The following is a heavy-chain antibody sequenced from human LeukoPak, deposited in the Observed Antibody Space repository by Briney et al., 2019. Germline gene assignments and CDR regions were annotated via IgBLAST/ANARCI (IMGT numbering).Heavy chain of an antibody. CDR1: RYTFTGYY. J-gene: IGHJ1*01. V-gene: IGHV1-2*02. CDR2: INPNSGDT. CDR3: ARGYGDPEYFQH. D-gene: IGHD4-17*01. Sequence: ASVKVSCKAFRYTFTGYYMHWVRQAPGQGLEWMGWINPNSGDTNYVQKIQGRVTMTRDTSISTAYMELSGLRSDDTAVYYCARGYGDPEYFQHWGQGTLVTVSS.